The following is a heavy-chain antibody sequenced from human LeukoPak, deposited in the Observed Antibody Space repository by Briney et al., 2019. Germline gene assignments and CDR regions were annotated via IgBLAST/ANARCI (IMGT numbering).Heavy chain of an antibody. Sequence: GSSVKVSCKASGGTFSSYAISWVRQAPGQGLEWMGWISAYNGNTNYAQKLQGRVTMTTDTSTSTAYMELRSLRSDDTAVYYCARDDLSFSVGSGGSYRNVYYYYGMDVWGQGTTVTVSS. V-gene: IGHV1-18*01. D-gene: IGHD2-15*01. CDR3: ARDDLSFSVGSGGSYRNVYYYYGMDV. CDR1: GGTFSSYA. J-gene: IGHJ6*02. CDR2: ISAYNGNT.